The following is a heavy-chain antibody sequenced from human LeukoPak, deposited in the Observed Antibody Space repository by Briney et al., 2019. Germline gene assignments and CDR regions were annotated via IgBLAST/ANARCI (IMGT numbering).Heavy chain of an antibody. CDR3: TKDRTTVTVVYYGMDF. D-gene: IGHD4-17*01. V-gene: IGHV1-2*02. CDR2: INPNTGVT. J-gene: IGHJ6*02. CDR1: GCTFTVYC. Sequence: ASVKVSCKASGCTFTVYCMHWLRQAPGQGLEWMGWINPNTGVTNYAQKFQGRVTLTRDTSIITAYMELTRLRSDDTAVYYCTKDRTTVTVVYYGMDFWGQGTTVTVSS.